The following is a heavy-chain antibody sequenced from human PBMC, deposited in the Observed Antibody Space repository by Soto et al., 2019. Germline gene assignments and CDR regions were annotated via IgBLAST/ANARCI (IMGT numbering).Heavy chain of an antibody. CDR3: ARQGFGALHGRVDV. Sequence: QVLLQESGPGLVKPSETLSLSCTVSGDSISSYYWGWIRQPPGKEMEWIGYVSPIWGSAYNPSLQSRDAISLDTSKSQFSRALTSVTATDTAVDYCARQGFGALHGRVDVWGQGTTVTVSS. CDR2: VSPIWGS. J-gene: IGHJ6*02. CDR1: GDSISSYY. D-gene: IGHD3-10*01. V-gene: IGHV4-59*08.